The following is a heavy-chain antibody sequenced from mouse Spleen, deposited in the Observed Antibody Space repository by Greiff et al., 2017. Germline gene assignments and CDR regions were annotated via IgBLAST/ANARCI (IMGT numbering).Heavy chain of an antibody. J-gene: IGHJ1*01. CDR3: ARFSYGGV. CDR1: GYTFTSYG. CDR2: IYPRSGNT. D-gene: IGHD1-1*02. Sequence: QVQLQQSGAELARPGASVKLSCKASGYTFTSYGISWVKQRTGQGLEWIGEIYPRSGNTYYNEKFKGKATLTADKSSSTAYMELRSLTSEDSAVYFCARFSYGGVWGAGTTVTVSS. V-gene: IGHV1-81*01.